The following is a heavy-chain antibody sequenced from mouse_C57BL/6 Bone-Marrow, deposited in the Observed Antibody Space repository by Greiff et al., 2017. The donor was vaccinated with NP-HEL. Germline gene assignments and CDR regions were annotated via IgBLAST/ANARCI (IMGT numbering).Heavy chain of an antibody. Sequence: ELHLVESGGGLVKPGGSLKLSCAASGFTFSDYGMHWVRQAPEKGLEWVAYISSGSSTIYYADTVKGRFTVSRDNAKNTLFLQMTSLRSEDTAMYYCARRYSNYSAWFAYWGQGTLVTVSA. CDR3: ARRYSNYSAWFAY. CDR1: GFTFSDYG. J-gene: IGHJ3*01. V-gene: IGHV5-17*01. CDR2: ISSGSSTI. D-gene: IGHD2-5*01.